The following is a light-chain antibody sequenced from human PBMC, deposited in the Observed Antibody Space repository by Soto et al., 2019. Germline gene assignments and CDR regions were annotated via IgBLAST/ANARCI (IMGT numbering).Light chain of an antibody. CDR1: QSISTW. V-gene: IGKV1-5*03. Sequence: DIQMTQSPSTLSAFVGDRVSVTCRASQSISTWLAWYQQKPGQAPKLLIYRASSLQSGVPSRFSGSGSGTEFTPTISSLQTDDFATYYCLQYDNYWTFGQGTKVEIK. J-gene: IGKJ1*01. CDR2: RAS. CDR3: LQYDNYWT.